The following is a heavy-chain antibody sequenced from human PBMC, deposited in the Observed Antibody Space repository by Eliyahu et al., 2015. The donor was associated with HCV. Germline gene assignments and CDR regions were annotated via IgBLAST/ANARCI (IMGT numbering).Heavy chain of an antibody. CDR2: IYFTGIT. Sequence: QLQLQESGPGLVKPSETLSLTCTVSGGSISSSNSYWGWIRQPPGKGLGWVGSIYFTGITYYNPSLKSRVTISVDTSKNQFSLKLRSVTAADTAVYYCVRHSHPSAGDLVIFRYYYNYMDVWGKGTTVTVSS. CDR3: VRHSHPSAGDLVIFRYYYNYMDV. J-gene: IGHJ6*03. V-gene: IGHV4-39*01. D-gene: IGHD7-27*01. CDR1: GGSISSSNSY.